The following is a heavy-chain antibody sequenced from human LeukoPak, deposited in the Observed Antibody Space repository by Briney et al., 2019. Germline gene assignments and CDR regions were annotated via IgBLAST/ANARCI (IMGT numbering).Heavy chain of an antibody. V-gene: IGHV3-43*02. CDR1: GFTFDDYA. J-gene: IGHJ4*02. D-gene: IGHD1-26*01. CDR3: AKDIGYSGSCADY. CDR2: ISGDGGST. Sequence: GGSLRLSCAASGFTFDDYAMHWDRQAPGKGLEWVSLISGDGGSTYYADSVKGRFTISRDNSKNSLYLQMNSLRTEDTALYYCAKDIGYSGSCADYRGQGTLVTVSS.